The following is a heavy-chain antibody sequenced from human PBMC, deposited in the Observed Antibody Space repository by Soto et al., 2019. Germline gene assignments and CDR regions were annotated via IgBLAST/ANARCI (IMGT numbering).Heavy chain of an antibody. V-gene: IGHV4-34*01. CDR2: INHSGST. Sequence: SETLSLTCAFYGWSFSGYYWSLIRQPPGKGLEWIGEINHSGSTNYNPSLKSRVTISVDTSKNQFSLKLSSVTAADTAVYHCASPPSDIVDPYYYMDVWGKGTTVTVSS. J-gene: IGHJ6*03. D-gene: IGHD2-15*01. CDR3: ASPPSDIVDPYYYMDV. CDR1: GWSFSGYY.